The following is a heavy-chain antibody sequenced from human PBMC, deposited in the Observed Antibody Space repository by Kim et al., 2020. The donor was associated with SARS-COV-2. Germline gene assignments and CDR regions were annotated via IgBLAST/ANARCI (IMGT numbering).Heavy chain of an antibody. J-gene: IGHJ4*02. CDR1: GYSFTSYW. CDR3: ARYRPNSSGYPECFDY. Sequence: GESLKISCKGSGYSFTSYWIGWVRQMPGKGLEWMGIIYPGDSDTRYSPSFQGQVTISADKSISTAYLQWSSLKASDTAMYYCARYRPNSSGYPECFDYWGQGTLVTVSS. CDR2: IYPGDSDT. D-gene: IGHD3-22*01. V-gene: IGHV5-51*01.